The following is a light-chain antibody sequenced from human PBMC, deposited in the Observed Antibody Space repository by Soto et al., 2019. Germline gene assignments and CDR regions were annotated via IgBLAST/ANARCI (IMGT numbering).Light chain of an antibody. V-gene: IGKV3-20*01. CDR3: QQYGSSGT. J-gene: IGKJ1*01. CDR2: GAS. Sequence: EIVLTHSPGTLSLSPCERATLSFRASQSVSSNYLAWYQQKPGQAPRLLIYGASNRATGIPDRFSGSGSGTDFTLTISRLEPEDFAVYYCQQYGSSGTFGQGTKVDIK. CDR1: QSVSSNY.